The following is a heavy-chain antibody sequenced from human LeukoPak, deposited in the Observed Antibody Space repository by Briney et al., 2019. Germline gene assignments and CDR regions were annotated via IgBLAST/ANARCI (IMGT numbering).Heavy chain of an antibody. CDR1: GGSISSSSYY. V-gene: IGHV4-39*01. Sequence: SETLSLTCTVSGGSISSSSYYWSWIRQPPGKGLEWIGSIYYSGSTYYNPSLKSRVTISVDTSKNQFSLKLSSVTAADTAVYYCARRTGIVGATFLVWGQGTLVTVSS. J-gene: IGHJ4*02. D-gene: IGHD1-26*01. CDR3: ARRTGIVGATFLV. CDR2: IYYSGST.